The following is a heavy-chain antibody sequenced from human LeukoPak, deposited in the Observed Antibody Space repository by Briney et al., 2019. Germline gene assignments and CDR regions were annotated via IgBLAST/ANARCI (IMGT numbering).Heavy chain of an antibody. CDR1: GGSISSSSYY. CDR3: ARDRAKWPHDAFDI. V-gene: IGHV4-39*07. Sequence: PSETLSLTCTVSGGSISSSSYYWGWIRQPPGKGLEWIGSIYYSGSTYYNPSLKSRVTISVDTSKNQFSLKLSSVTAADTAVYYCARDRAKWPHDAFDIWGQGTMVTVSS. D-gene: IGHD5-12*01. J-gene: IGHJ3*02. CDR2: IYYSGST.